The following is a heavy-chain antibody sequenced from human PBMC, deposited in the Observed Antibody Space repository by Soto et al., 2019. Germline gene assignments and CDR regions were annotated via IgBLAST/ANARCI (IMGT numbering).Heavy chain of an antibody. CDR2: ITGSSSHI. Sequence: EVQLVESGGGLVKPGGSLRLSCAASGFTFSSYSMNWVRQAPGKGLEWVSSITGSSSHIYYADSVKGRFTISRDNAKNSLYLQMNSLRAEDTAVYYCARGAVLGWLCNFWGQGALVTVSS. CDR3: ARGAVLGWLCNF. D-gene: IGHD3-3*01. J-gene: IGHJ4*02. V-gene: IGHV3-21*01. CDR1: GFTFSSYS.